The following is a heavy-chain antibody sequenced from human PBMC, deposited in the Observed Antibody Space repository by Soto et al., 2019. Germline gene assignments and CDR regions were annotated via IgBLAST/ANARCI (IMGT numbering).Heavy chain of an antibody. Sequence: GGSLRLSCAASGFTFSSYAMHWVRQAPGKGLEWVAVISYDGSNKYYADSVKGRFTISRDNSKNTLYLQMNSLRAEDTAVYYCARGPHPREWELLDYFDYWGQGTLVTVSS. J-gene: IGHJ4*02. CDR2: ISYDGSNK. CDR3: ARGPHPREWELLDYFDY. D-gene: IGHD1-26*01. V-gene: IGHV3-30-3*01. CDR1: GFTFSSYA.